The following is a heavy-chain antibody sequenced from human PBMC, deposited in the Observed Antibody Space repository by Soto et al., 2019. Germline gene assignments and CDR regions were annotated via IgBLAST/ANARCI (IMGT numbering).Heavy chain of an antibody. Sequence: GSLRLSCAASVFTFSPYAMTWVRQAPGKGLEWVSSISGSGCNTNYADSVKGRFTVSRDNSKRTLSLQMNSLTEEDTAIYYCAKGLRRLLRTQYYYGLDVWGRGTTVTVSS. CDR2: ISGSGCNT. J-gene: IGHJ6*02. CDR3: AKGLRRLLRTQYYYGLDV. CDR1: VFTFSPYA. V-gene: IGHV3-23*01. D-gene: IGHD3-16*01.